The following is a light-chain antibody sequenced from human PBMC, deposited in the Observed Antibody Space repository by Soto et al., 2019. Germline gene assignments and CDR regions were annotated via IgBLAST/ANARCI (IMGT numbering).Light chain of an antibody. CDR2: GTS. V-gene: IGKV3-20*01. CDR1: QSVSSSY. CDR3: QRYGSSLYT. Sequence: EIVLTQSPGTLSLSPAERATLSCRASQSVSSSYLAWYQQKPGQAPRLLIYGTSSRATGIPDKFSGSGSGTDFTLTINRLEPEDSAVYYCQRYGSSLYTFGQGTKLEIK. J-gene: IGKJ2*01.